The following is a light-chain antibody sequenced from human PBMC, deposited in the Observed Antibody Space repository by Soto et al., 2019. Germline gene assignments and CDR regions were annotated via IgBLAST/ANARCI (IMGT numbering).Light chain of an antibody. CDR3: QQSYRLPFT. CDR2: SSS. V-gene: IGKV1-39*01. J-gene: IGKJ4*01. Sequence: DIQMTQSPSSLSAFVGDSVTITCHASQRISTFLNWYHQKPGKAPKLLIYSSSYLQSGVPSNFSGSGSGTDFTLSIVTLQPEDFGTYFCQQSYRLPFTFGGGTKVEI. CDR1: QRISTF.